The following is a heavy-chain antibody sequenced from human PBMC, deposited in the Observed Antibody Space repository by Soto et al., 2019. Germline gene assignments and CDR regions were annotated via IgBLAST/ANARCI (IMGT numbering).Heavy chain of an antibody. CDR2: ISASGGST. V-gene: IGHV3-23*01. CDR1: GFTFTSYA. J-gene: IGHJ4*02. D-gene: IGHD2-21*02. CDR3: AKAHIVVVTASPN. Sequence: EVQLLESGGGLVQPGGSLRLSCVASGFTFTSYAMSWVRQAPGKGLEWVSGISASGGSTYYADSVKGRFTISRDNSKNPLFLQMTSLRAEDTAVYYCAKAHIVVVTASPNWGQGALVTVSS.